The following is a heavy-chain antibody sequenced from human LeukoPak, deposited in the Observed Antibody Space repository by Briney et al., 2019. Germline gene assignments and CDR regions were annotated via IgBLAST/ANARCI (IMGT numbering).Heavy chain of an antibody. CDR2: ISAYNGNT. D-gene: IGHD2-2*01. CDR3: ARSAVVPAAATNDY. V-gene: IGHV1-18*01. Sequence: GASVKVSCKASGYTFTSYGISWVRQAPGQGLEWMGWISAYNGNTNYAQKLQGRVTMTTDTSTSTAYMELRSLRSDDTAVYYYARSAVVPAAATNDYWGQGTLVTVSS. J-gene: IGHJ4*02. CDR1: GYTFTSYG.